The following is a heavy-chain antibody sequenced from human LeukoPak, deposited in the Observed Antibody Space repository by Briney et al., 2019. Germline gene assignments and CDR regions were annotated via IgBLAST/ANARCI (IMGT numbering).Heavy chain of an antibody. Sequence: GGSLRLSCVASGFTVSSNYMSWVRQAPGKGLEWVSIIYSGGTTYYADSVKGRFTISRDNSKNTLYLQVNSLRAEDTAVYYCARGTSADWSYFDYWGQGTLVTVSS. J-gene: IGHJ4*02. CDR2: IYSGGTT. V-gene: IGHV3-66*01. CDR1: GFTVSSNY. CDR3: ARGTSADWSYFDY. D-gene: IGHD6-13*01.